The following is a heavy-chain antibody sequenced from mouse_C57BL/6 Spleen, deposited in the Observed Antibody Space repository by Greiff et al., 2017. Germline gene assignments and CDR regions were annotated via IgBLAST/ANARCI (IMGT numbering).Heavy chain of an antibody. CDR1: GYTFTSYW. V-gene: IGHV1-55*01. CDR2: FYPGSGST. D-gene: IGHD2-3*01. Sequence: QVQLQQPGAELVKPGASVKLSCTASGYTFTSYWITWVKQRPGQGLEWIGDFYPGSGSTNYNEQFKSKVTLTVDTSSSTAYMQLSSLTSEDSAVYYCSRYDGYYIDYWGQGTTLTVSS. J-gene: IGHJ2*01. CDR3: SRYDGYYIDY.